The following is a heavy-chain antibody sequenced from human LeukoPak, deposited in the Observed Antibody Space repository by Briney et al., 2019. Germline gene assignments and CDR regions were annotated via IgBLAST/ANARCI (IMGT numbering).Heavy chain of an antibody. CDR2: ISAYNGNT. D-gene: IGHD6-19*01. CDR3: ARDPGSFLSSSGWLNWFDP. CDR1: GYTFTSFG. Sequence: ASVKVSCKASGYTFTSFGISWVRQAPGQGLEWMGWISAYNGNTNHAHNLQGRVTMTTDTSTSTAYMELRSLRSDDTAVYYCARDPGSFLSSSGWLNWFDPWGQGTLVTVSS. J-gene: IGHJ5*02. V-gene: IGHV1-18*01.